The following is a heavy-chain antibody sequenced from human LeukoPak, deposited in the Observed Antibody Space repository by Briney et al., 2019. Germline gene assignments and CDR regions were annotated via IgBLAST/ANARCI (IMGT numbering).Heavy chain of an antibody. D-gene: IGHD2-21*02. CDR2: INHNGGT. CDR3: ARGVTDYYYYYMDV. J-gene: IGHJ6*03. Sequence: SETLSLTCAGYGGSFSGYFWSWIRQPPGKGLEWIGDINHNGGTNYNPSLKSRVTISVDTSKNQFSLKMSSVTAADTAVYYCARGVTDYYYYYMDVWGKGTTVTISS. CDR1: GGSFSGYF. V-gene: IGHV4-34*01.